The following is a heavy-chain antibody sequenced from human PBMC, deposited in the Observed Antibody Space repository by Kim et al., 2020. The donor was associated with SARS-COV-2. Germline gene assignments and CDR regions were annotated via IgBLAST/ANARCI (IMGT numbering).Heavy chain of an antibody. CDR1: GFTFSDYY. CDR3: ASPGYSSSWTNFAY. V-gene: IGHV3-11*03. J-gene: IGHJ4*02. D-gene: IGHD6-13*01. Sequence: GGSLRLSCAASGFTFSDYYMSWIRQAPGKGLEWVSYISSSSSYTNYADSVKGRFNLSRDNAKNSLYLQMNSLRAEDTAVYYCASPGYSSSWTNFAYWGQGTLVTVSS. CDR2: ISSSSSYT.